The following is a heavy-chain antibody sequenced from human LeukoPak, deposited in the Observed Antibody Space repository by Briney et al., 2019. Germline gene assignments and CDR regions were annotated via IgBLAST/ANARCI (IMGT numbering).Heavy chain of an antibody. J-gene: IGHJ3*02. CDR1: GGSISSTNYY. Sequence: SETLSLTCTVSGGSISSTNYYWGWIRQPPGKGLEWIGSIYHSGSTYYNPSLKSRVTISVDTSKNQFSLKLSSVTAADTAVYYCARPLGAAAHDAFDIWGQGTMVTVSS. CDR2: IYHSGST. D-gene: IGHD6-13*01. V-gene: IGHV4-39*07. CDR3: ARPLGAAAHDAFDI.